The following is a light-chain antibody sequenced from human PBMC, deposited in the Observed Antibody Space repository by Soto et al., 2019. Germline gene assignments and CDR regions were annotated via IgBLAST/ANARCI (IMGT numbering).Light chain of an antibody. CDR3: AAWDDSLNGYV. CDR2: SNT. V-gene: IGLV1-44*01. CDR1: SSNIGSNT. J-gene: IGLJ1*01. Sequence: QSVLPQPPSTSGTPGQRVTISCSGSSSNIGSNTVNWYQHLPGTAPKLLIYSNTQRPSGVPDRFSGSKSGTSASLAVSGLQSEDEADYYCAAWDDSLNGYVFGTGTKGTFL.